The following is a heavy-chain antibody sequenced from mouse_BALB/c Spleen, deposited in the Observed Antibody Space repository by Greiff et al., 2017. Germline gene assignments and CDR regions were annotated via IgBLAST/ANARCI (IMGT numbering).Heavy chain of an antibody. CDR1: GYSITSDYA. CDR2: ISYSGST. J-gene: IGHJ4*01. V-gene: IGHV3-2*02. Sequence: EVKLVESGPGLVKPSQSLSLTCTVTGYSITSDYAWNWIRQFPGNKLEWMGYISYSGSTSYNPSHKSRISITRDTSKNQFFLQLNSVTTEDTATYYCARRGSYYYAMDYWGQGTSVTVSS. CDR3: ARRGSYYYAMDY.